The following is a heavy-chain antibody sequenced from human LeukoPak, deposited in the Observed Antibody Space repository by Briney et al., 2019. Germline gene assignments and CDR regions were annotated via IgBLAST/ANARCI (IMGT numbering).Heavy chain of an antibody. Sequence: AESLSLTCAVYGWSFSGYYWGWIRPPPGKGLEWIGEINHSGSTNYNPSLKSRVTISVDTSKNQFSLKLSSATAADTAVYYCARGAPYCSGGSCYSATTVVTQNYYYYYMDVWGKGTTVTVSS. CDR3: ARGAPYCSGGSCYSATTVVTQNYYYYYMDV. V-gene: IGHV4-34*01. D-gene: IGHD2-15*01. J-gene: IGHJ6*03. CDR1: GWSFSGYY. CDR2: INHSGST.